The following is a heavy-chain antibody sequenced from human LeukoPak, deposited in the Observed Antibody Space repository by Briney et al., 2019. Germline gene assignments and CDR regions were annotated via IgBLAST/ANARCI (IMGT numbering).Heavy chain of an antibody. CDR2: ISGSGGST. CDR1: GFTFSSYA. Sequence: GGSLRLSCAASGFTFSSYAMSWVRQAPGKGLEWVSAISGSGGSTYYADSVKGRFTISRDNSKNTLYLQMNSLRAEDTAVYYCAKDLTPQRGVVVAAVDYWGQGTLVTVSS. V-gene: IGHV3-23*01. D-gene: IGHD2-15*01. CDR3: AKDLTPQRGVVVAAVDY. J-gene: IGHJ4*02.